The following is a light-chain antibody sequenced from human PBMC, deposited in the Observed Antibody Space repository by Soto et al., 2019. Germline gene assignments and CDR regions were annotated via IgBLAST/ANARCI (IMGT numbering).Light chain of an antibody. Sequence: IQITPSPSTLSASVGDRVTISCRASQTISDWLAWYQQKPGEAPKTLIYKATSLESGVPLRFSGSGSGTDFTFTISRLQPEDIATYYCQQYENLPTFGQGTRLEI. J-gene: IGKJ5*01. V-gene: IGKV1-5*03. CDR3: QQYENLPT. CDR2: KAT. CDR1: QTISDW.